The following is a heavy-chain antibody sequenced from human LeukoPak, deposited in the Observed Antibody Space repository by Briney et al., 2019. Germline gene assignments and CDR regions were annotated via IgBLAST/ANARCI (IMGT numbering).Heavy chain of an antibody. V-gene: IGHV1-24*01. CDR2: FDPEDGET. J-gene: IGHJ3*02. CDR1: GYTFTGYY. Sequence: ASVKVSCKASGYTFTGYYMHWVRQAPGKGLEWMGGFDPEDGETIYAQKFQGRVTMTEDTSTDTAYMELSSLRSEDTAVYYCATDRSGWYSAFDIWGQGTMVTVSS. D-gene: IGHD6-19*01. CDR3: ATDRSGWYSAFDI.